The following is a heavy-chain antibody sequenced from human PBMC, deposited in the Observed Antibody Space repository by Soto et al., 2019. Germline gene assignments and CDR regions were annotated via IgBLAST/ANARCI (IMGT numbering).Heavy chain of an antibody. CDR3: ARHHGTTTSENWFDP. Sequence: QVHLVQSGVEVKTPGASVKVSCQASGYTFFTYDISWVRQAPGQGLEWMGWISTYSGDTKYAQKFQGRVTMTTDTSTTTAYPELRSLRSADTAVYYCARHHGTTTSENWFDPWGQGTLVTVSS. CDR1: GYTFFTYD. D-gene: IGHD3-3*01. J-gene: IGHJ5*02. CDR2: ISTYSGDT. V-gene: IGHV1-18*01.